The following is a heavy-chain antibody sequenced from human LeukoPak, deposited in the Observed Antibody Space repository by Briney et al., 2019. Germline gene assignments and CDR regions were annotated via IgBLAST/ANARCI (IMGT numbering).Heavy chain of an antibody. Sequence: PGRSLRLSCAASGFTFSSYWMSWVRQPPGKGLEWVANIKQDGSEKYYVDSVKGRFTISRDNAKNSLYLQMNSLRAEDTAVYYCARGGVVYYFDYWGQGTLVTVSS. J-gene: IGHJ4*02. V-gene: IGHV3-7*01. CDR3: ARGGVVYYFDY. CDR2: IKQDGSEK. CDR1: GFTFSSYW. D-gene: IGHD6-25*01.